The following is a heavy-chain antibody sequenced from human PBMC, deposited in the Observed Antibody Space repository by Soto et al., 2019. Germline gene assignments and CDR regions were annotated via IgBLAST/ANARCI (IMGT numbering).Heavy chain of an antibody. Sequence: PGESLKISCAASGYKFRSYWIALVLQMPGKGPEWMGFIYPGDSDARYSPSFQGQVSISADKAINTVYLQWSSLRASDTAMYYCARQPDYNILTGYLYYFDYWGQGTLVTVSS. CDR1: GYKFRSYW. CDR2: IYPGDSDA. V-gene: IGHV5-51*01. J-gene: IGHJ4*02. D-gene: IGHD3-9*01. CDR3: ARQPDYNILTGYLYYFDY.